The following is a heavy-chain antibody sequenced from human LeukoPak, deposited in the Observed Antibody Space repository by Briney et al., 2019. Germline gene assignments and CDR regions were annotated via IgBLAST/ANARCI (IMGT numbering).Heavy chain of an antibody. CDR1: GFTFSSFA. D-gene: IGHD5-24*01. CDR2: ISGSGSST. V-gene: IGHV3-23*01. CDR3: AVCGDGYKY. Sequence: PGGSLRLSCVASGFTFSSFAMSWVRQAPGKGLEWVSTISGSGSSTYYADSVKGRFTISRDNSKNTLYLQMNSLRAEDTALYYCAVCGDGYKYWGQGTLVTVSS. J-gene: IGHJ4*02.